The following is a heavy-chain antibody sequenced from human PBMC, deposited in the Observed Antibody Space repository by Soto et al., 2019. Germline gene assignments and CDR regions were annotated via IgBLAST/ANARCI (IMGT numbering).Heavy chain of an antibody. D-gene: IGHD4-17*01. V-gene: IGHV1-2*02. Sequence: SVKVSCKASGYTFTGYYMHWVQQPPGQGLEWMGWIIPSSGGINYAQKFQGMVTMTRDTSISTAYMELRRLRSDDTAVYYCARGGVTRGSYAFEIWGQGTMVTVSS. J-gene: IGHJ3*02. CDR2: IIPSSGGI. CDR3: ARGGVTRGSYAFEI. CDR1: GYTFTGYY.